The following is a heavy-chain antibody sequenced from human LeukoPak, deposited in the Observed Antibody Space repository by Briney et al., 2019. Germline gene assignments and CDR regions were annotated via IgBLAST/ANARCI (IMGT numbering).Heavy chain of an antibody. Sequence: GGSLRLSCAASGFTFGSYSMNWVRQAPGKGLEWVSSISSSSSYIYYADSVKGRFTISRDNAKNSLYLQMNSLRAEDTAVYYCARDSRSLYSSSWYGGEDYFDYWGQGTLVTVSS. D-gene: IGHD6-13*01. V-gene: IGHV3-21*01. CDR1: GFTFGSYS. CDR2: ISSSSSYI. J-gene: IGHJ4*02. CDR3: ARDSRSLYSSSWYGGEDYFDY.